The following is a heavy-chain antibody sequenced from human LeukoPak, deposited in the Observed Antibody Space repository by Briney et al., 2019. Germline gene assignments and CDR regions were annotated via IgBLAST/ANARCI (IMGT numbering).Heavy chain of an antibody. CDR1: GFTFSSYE. CDR3: ARDGDSYGTVDY. J-gene: IGHJ4*02. Sequence: GSLRLSCAASGFTFSSYEMNWVRQAPGKGLEWVSYISSSGSTIYYADSVKGRFTISRDNAKNSLYLQMNSLRAEDTAVYYCARDGDSYGTVDYWGLGTLVTVSS. CDR2: ISSSGSTI. V-gene: IGHV3-48*03. D-gene: IGHD5-18*01.